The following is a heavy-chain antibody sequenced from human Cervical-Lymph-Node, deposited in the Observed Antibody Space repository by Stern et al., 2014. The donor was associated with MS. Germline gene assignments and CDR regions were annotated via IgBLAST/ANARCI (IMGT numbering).Heavy chain of an antibody. D-gene: IGHD1-26*01. CDR3: ARDKREGDY. J-gene: IGHJ4*02. CDR2: IDVYSGNT. V-gene: IGHV1-18*01. CDR1: GYTFGSYG. Sequence: QVQLVQSGAEVKKPGASVKVSCKASGYTFGSYGFHWVRHAPGQGLQWMGWIDVYSGNTKNAQMFQGRVTLTTDTSTNTAYMELRSLKPDDTAMYYCARDKREGDYWGQGTLVTVSS.